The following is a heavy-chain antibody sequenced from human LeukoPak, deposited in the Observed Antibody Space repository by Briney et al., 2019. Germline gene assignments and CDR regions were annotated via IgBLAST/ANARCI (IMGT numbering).Heavy chain of an antibody. CDR3: ASGTEIGNYDAFDI. J-gene: IGHJ3*02. V-gene: IGHV3-48*03. D-gene: IGHD1-7*01. CDR1: GFTFSSYE. CDR2: ISSGGSTI. Sequence: GGSLRLSCAASGFTFSSYEMNWVRQAPGKGLEWVSYISSGGSTIYYADSVKGRFTVSRDNAENSLYLQMNSLRAEDTAVYYCASGTEIGNYDAFDIWGQGTMVTVSS.